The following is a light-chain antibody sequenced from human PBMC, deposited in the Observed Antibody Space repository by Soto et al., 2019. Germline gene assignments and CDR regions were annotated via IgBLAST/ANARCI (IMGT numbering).Light chain of an antibody. CDR1: SSDVGEYNY. CDR2: EVR. J-gene: IGLJ1*01. CDR3: SSYTSTSTLYV. Sequence: QSALTPPASVSGSLGQSITISCTGTSSDVGEYNYVSWYQQHPGKAPKLMIYEVRNRPSGVSNRFSGSKSGNTASLTISGLQPEDEADYYCSSYTSTSTLYVFGTGTKGTV. V-gene: IGLV2-14*01.